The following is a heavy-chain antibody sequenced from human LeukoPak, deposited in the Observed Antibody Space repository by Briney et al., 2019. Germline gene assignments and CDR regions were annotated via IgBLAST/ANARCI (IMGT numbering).Heavy chain of an antibody. CDR2: IYSGGST. V-gene: IGHV3-53*01. Sequence: GSLRLSCAASGFTVSSNYMSWVRQAPGKGLEWVSVIYSGGSTYYADSVKGRFTISRDNSKNTLYLQMNSLRAEDTAVYYCARELRYCSSTSCYTAPYYYYYMDVWGKGTTVTVSS. CDR3: ARELRYCSSTSCYTAPYYYYYMDV. D-gene: IGHD2-2*02. J-gene: IGHJ6*03. CDR1: GFTVSSNY.